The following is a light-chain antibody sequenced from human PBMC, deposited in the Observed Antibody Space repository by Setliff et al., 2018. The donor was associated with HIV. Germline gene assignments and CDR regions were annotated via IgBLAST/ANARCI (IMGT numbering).Light chain of an antibody. CDR3: SSYTSSSTYV. J-gene: IGLJ1*01. CDR2: GNT. V-gene: IGLV2-14*03. CDR1: SSDIGGYNF. Sequence: QSALAQPASVSGSPGQSITISCTGTSSDIGGYNFVSWYQQYPGEAPKLIISGNTKRPSGVSDRFSASKSGNTASLTISGLRAEDEADYYCSSYTSSSTYVFGLGTKVTVL.